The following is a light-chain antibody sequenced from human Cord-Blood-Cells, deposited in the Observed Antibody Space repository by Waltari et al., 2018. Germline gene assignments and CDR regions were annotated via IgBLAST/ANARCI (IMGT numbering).Light chain of an antibody. CDR3: QQYYSTPCT. Sequence: DIQMTQSPSSLSASVGDRVTITCRASQGISNSLAWYQQKPGKAPKLLLYAASRLESGVPARFSGSGSGTDDTLTIISLQPEDFATDCWQQYYSTPCTFGPGTKVDIK. CDR2: AAS. V-gene: IGKV1-NL1*01. CDR1: QGISNS. J-gene: IGKJ3*01.